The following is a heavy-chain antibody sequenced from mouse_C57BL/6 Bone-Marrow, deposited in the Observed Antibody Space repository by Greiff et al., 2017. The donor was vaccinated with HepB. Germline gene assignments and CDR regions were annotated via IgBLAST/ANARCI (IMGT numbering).Heavy chain of an antibody. CDR1: GYTFTDYE. D-gene: IGHD2-4*01. Sequence: QVQLQQSGAELVRPGASVTLSCKASGYTFTDYEMHWVKQTPVHGLEWIGAIDPETGGTAYNQKFKGKAILTADKSSSTAYMELRSLASEDSAVYYCTRWPYDYDGYYYAMDYWGQGTSVTVSS. CDR3: TRWPYDYDGYYYAMDY. J-gene: IGHJ4*01. CDR2: IDPETGGT. V-gene: IGHV1-15*01.